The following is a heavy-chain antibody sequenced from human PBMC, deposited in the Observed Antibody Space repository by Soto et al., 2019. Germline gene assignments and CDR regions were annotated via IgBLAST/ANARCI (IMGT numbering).Heavy chain of an antibody. CDR3: ARVSSGWARAEYFQH. V-gene: IGHV1-18*01. CDR1: GYTFTSYG. J-gene: IGHJ1*01. CDR2: ISAYNGNT. D-gene: IGHD6-19*01. Sequence: ASVKVSCKASGYTFTSYGISWVRQAPGQGLEWMGWISAYNGNTNYAQKLQGRVTMTTDTSTSTAYMELRSLRSDDTAVYYCARVSSGWARAEYFQHWGQGTLVTVSS.